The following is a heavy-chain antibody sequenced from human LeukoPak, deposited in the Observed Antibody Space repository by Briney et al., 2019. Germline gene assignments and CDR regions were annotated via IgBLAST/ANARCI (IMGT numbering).Heavy chain of an antibody. CDR1: GFTFSTHD. V-gene: IGHV3-48*04. D-gene: IGHD2-2*01. Sequence: GGSLRLSCAASGFTFSTHDVNWVRQAPGKGLEWVPFINSRSSTIYYADSVKGRFTISRDNAKNSLYLQMNSLRAEDTAVYYCARNIVVVNYFDYWGQGTLVTVSS. CDR3: ARNIVVVNYFDY. CDR2: INSRSSTI. J-gene: IGHJ4*02.